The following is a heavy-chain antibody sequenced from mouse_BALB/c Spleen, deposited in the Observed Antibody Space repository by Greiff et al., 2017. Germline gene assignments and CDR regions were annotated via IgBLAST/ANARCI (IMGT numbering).Heavy chain of an antibody. CDR2: ISSGGSYT. J-gene: IGHJ4*01. V-gene: IGHV5-6*02. CDR1: GFTFSSYG. Sequence: DVMLVESGGDLVKPGGSLKLSCAASGFTFSSYGMSWVRQTPDKRLEWVATISSGGSYTYYPDSVKGRFTISRDNAKNTLYLQMSSLKSEDTAMYYCARHPLTGYYAMDYWGQGTSVTVSS. CDR3: ARHPLTGYYAMDY.